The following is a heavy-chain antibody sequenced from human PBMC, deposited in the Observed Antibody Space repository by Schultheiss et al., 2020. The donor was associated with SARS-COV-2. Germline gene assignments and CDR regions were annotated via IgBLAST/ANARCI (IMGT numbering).Heavy chain of an antibody. CDR1: GGSISSSSYY. J-gene: IGHJ5*02. CDR3: ARDSGYDSVVVWFDP. D-gene: IGHD5-12*01. Sequence: SETLSLTCTVSGGSISSSSYYWGWIRQPPGKGLEWIGEINHSGSTNYNPSLKSRVTISVDTSKNQFSLKLSSVTAADTAVYYCARDSGYDSVVVWFDPWGQGTLVTVSS. CDR2: INHSGST. V-gene: IGHV4-39*07.